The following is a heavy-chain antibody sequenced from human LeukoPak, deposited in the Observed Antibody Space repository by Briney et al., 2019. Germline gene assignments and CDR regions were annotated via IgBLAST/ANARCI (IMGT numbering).Heavy chain of an antibody. CDR2: INSDGSST. J-gene: IGHJ4*02. Sequence: GGSLRLSCAASGFTFSSYWMHWVRQAPGKGLVWVSRINSDGSSTSYADSVKGRFTISRDIAKNTLYLQMNSLRAEDTAVYYCARDLVQYCGGDCYSDYWGQGTLVTVSS. CDR1: GFTFSSYW. D-gene: IGHD2-21*02. V-gene: IGHV3-74*01. CDR3: ARDLVQYCGGDCYSDY.